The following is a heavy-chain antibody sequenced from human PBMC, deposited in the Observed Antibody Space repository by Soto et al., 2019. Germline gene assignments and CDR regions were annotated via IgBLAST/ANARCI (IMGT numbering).Heavy chain of an antibody. D-gene: IGHD2-2*02. V-gene: IGHV1-69*01. J-gene: IGHJ6*02. Sequence: QVQLVQSGAEVKKPGSSVKFSCKASGGTFSSYAISWVRQAPGQGLEWMGGIIPIFGTANYAQKFQGRVTITADESTSTAYMELRSLRSEDTAVYYCARGGGEDIVVVPAAIYDYYYGMDVWGQGTTVTVSS. CDR3: ARGGGEDIVVVPAAIYDYYYGMDV. CDR1: GGTFSSYA. CDR2: IIPIFGTA.